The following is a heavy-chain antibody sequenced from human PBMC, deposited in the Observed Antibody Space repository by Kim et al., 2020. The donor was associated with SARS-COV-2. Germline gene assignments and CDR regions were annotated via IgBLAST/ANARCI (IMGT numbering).Heavy chain of an antibody. J-gene: IGHJ3*02. V-gene: IGHV4-4*07. CDR1: GGSISSYY. CDR2: IYTSGST. Sequence: SETLSLTCTVSGGSISSYYWSWIRQPAGKGLEWIGRIYTSGSTNYNPSLKSRVTMSVDTSKNQFSLKQSSVTAADTAVYYCAREVIKIFGTHAFDIWGQGTMVTGSS. CDR3: AREVIKIFGTHAFDI. D-gene: IGHD3-9*01.